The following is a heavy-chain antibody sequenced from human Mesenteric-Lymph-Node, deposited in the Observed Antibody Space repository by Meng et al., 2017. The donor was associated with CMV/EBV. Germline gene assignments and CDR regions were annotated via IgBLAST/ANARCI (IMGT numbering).Heavy chain of an antibody. D-gene: IGHD2-8*01. CDR2: IGGSGGST. CDR3: ALLIPPARFDY. V-gene: IGHV3-23*01. CDR1: GLTFSDYA. Sequence: SCAASGLTFSDYAVSWVRQAPGKGLEWISVIGGSGGSTYYADSVKDRFTISRDNFKNTLYLQMDALRAEDTAVYYCALLIPPARFDYWGQGTLVTVSS. J-gene: IGHJ4*02.